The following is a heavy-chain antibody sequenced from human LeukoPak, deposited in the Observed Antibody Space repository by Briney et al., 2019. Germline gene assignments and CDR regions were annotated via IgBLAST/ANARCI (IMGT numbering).Heavy chain of an antibody. V-gene: IGHV1-8*01. CDR3: ARGRTMTTVTTLGY. J-gene: IGHJ4*02. CDR2: MNPNSGNT. D-gene: IGHD4-17*01. CDR1: GYTFTSYD. Sequence: ASVKVSCKASGYTFTSYDINWVRQATGQGLEWMGWMNPNSGNTGYAQKFQGRVTMTRNTSISTAYVELSSLRSEDTAVYYCARGRTMTTVTTLGYWGQGTLVTVSS.